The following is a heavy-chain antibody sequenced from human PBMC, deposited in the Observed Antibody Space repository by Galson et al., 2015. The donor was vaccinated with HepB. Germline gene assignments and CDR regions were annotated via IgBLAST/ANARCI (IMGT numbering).Heavy chain of an antibody. V-gene: IGHV3-30*04. J-gene: IGHJ4*02. CDR1: GFTFSSYA. D-gene: IGHD6-13*01. CDR2: ISYDGSNK. CDR3: ARERGYSSSWYDY. Sequence: SLRLSCAASGFTFSSYAMHWVRQAPGKGLEWVAVISYDGSNKYYADSVKGRFTISRDNSKNTLYLQMNSLRAEDTAVYYCARERGYSSSWYDYWGQGTLVTVSS.